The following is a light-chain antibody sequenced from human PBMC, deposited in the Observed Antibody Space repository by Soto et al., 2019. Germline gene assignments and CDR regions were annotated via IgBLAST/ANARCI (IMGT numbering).Light chain of an antibody. V-gene: IGKV3-15*01. CDR1: QSVNSN. J-gene: IGKJ1*01. Sequence: EIVLTQSPATLSLSPGERATLSCRASQSVNSNLAWYQQKPGQAPRLLMYGASTRATGIPARFSGSGSGTEFTLTISSLQSEDFAFYYCQQYYKWPPWTFGQGTKVDIK. CDR3: QQYYKWPPWT. CDR2: GAS.